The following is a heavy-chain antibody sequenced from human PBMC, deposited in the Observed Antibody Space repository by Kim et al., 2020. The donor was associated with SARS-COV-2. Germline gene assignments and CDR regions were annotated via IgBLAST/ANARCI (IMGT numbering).Heavy chain of an antibody. Sequence: SVKVSCKASGGTFSSYTISWVRQAPGQGLEWMGRITPILGIANYAQKFQGRVTITADKSTSTAYMELSSLRSEDTAVYYCARGEKLWTTNWFDPWGQGTLVTVSS. D-gene: IGHD5-18*01. CDR1: GGTFSSYT. CDR2: ITPILGIA. CDR3: ARGEKLWTTNWFDP. J-gene: IGHJ5*02. V-gene: IGHV1-69*02.